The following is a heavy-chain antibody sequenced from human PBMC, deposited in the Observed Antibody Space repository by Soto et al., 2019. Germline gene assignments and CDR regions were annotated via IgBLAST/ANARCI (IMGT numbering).Heavy chain of an antibody. V-gene: IGHV3-48*03. CDR1: GFTLTTYE. Sequence: GGSLRLSCTASGFTLTTYEINWVRQAPGKGLEWVSYISISGTTVYYAGSVRGRFAISRDDAKNSLYLHLNSLRADDTAVYYCARDGRSGYDDAFDTWGQGTMVTVSS. CDR3: ARDGRSGYDDAFDT. J-gene: IGHJ3*02. D-gene: IGHD5-12*01. CDR2: ISISGTTV.